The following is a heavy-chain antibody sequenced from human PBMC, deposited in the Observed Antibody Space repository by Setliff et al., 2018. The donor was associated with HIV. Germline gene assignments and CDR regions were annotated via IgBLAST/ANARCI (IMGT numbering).Heavy chain of an antibody. J-gene: IGHJ4*02. V-gene: IGHV1-2*02. CDR2: INPSSGDT. CDR3: ARGSSWYAPFDY. D-gene: IGHD6-13*01. Sequence: GASVKVSCKASGYTFTGYYLHWVRQVPGQGPECMAWINPSSGDTQYAQEFQGRVTMERDTSFTTVYMELNSLRSDDTAVYFCARGSSWYAPFDYWGQGTLVTVSS. CDR1: GYTFTGYY.